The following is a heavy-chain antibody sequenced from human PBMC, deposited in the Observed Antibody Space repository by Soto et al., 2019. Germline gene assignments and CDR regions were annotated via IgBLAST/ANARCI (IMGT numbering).Heavy chain of an antibody. CDR2: IIPIFGTA. CDR3: ARQIELRSGYFDY. CDR1: GGTFSSYA. J-gene: IGHJ4*02. D-gene: IGHD1-26*01. Sequence: GASVKVSCKASGGTFSSYAISWVRQAPGQGLEWMGGIIPIFGTANYAQKFQGRVTITADESTSTAYMELSSLRSEDTAVYYCARQIELRSGYFDYWGQGTLVTVSS. V-gene: IGHV1-69*13.